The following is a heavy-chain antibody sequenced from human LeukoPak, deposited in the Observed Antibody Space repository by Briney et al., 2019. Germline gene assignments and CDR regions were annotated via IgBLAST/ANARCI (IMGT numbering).Heavy chain of an antibody. Sequence: GGSLRLSCAASGFTFSSYWMSWVRQAPGKGLEWVANIKQDGSEKYYVDSVKGRFTISRDNAKNSLYLQMSSLRAEDTAVYYCAKDRDYYEAYYFDYWGQGTLVTVSS. CDR2: IKQDGSEK. D-gene: IGHD3-22*01. V-gene: IGHV3-7*03. J-gene: IGHJ4*02. CDR1: GFTFSSYW. CDR3: AKDRDYYEAYYFDY.